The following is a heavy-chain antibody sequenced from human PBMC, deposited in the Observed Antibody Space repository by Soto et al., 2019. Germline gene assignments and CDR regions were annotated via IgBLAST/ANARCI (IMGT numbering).Heavy chain of an antibody. CDR3: ARGGYCSGGSCSNWFDP. Sequence: QVQLVQSGAEVKKPGASVQVSCKASGYTFTSYAMHWVRQAPGQRLEWMGWINAGNGNTKYSQKFQGRVTITRDTSASTAYMELSSLRSEDTAVYYCARGGYCSGGSCSNWFDPWGQGTLVTVSS. J-gene: IGHJ5*02. CDR2: INAGNGNT. V-gene: IGHV1-3*01. CDR1: GYTFTSYA. D-gene: IGHD2-15*01.